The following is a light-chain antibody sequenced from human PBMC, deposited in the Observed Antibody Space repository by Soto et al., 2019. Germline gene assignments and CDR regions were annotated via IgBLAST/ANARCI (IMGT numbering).Light chain of an antibody. V-gene: IGKV3-20*01. Sequence: EMVLTQSPGTLSLSPGERATLSCRASQSVSSSYLAWYQQKPGQAPRLVIYGASGRATGIPDRFSGSGSGTDFTLTISRLEPEDFAVYYCQQYGSSPPFTFGPGTKVDIK. CDR1: QSVSSSY. CDR3: QQYGSSPPFT. J-gene: IGKJ3*01. CDR2: GAS.